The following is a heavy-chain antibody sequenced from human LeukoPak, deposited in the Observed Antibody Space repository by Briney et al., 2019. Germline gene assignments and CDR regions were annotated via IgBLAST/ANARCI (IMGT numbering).Heavy chain of an antibody. CDR2: INPNSGGT. CDR1: GYTFTGYY. Sequence: ASVKVSCKASGYTFTGYYMHWVRQAPGQGLEWMGWINPNSGGTNYAQKFQDRVTMTTVTSTSTAYMELRSLRSDDTAVYYCARTRALDTSGSAYFDYWGQGTLVTVSS. V-gene: IGHV1-2*02. D-gene: IGHD3-22*01. J-gene: IGHJ4*02. CDR3: ARTRALDTSGSAYFDY.